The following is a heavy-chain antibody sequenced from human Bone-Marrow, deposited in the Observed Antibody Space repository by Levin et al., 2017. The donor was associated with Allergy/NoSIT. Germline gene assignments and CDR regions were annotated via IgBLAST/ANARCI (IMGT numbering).Heavy chain of an antibody. V-gene: IGHV3-33*01. D-gene: IGHD3-22*01. CDR1: GFTFSSYG. CDR3: ARVPKYDKSNWFDP. Sequence: PGGSLRLSCAASGFTFSSYGMHWVRQAPGKGLEWVAVIWYDGSNKYYADSVKGRFTISRDNSKNTLYLQMNSLRAEDTAVYYCARVPKYDKSNWFDPWGQGTLVTVSS. J-gene: IGHJ5*02. CDR2: IWYDGSNK.